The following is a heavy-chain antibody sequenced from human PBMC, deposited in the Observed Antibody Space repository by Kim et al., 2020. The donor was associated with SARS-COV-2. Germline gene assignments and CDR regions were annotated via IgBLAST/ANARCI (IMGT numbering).Heavy chain of an antibody. J-gene: IGHJ4*02. CDR1: GFTFGTYA. CDR3: AKRGEGYSYGTFDY. CDR2: ISGGGGGT. D-gene: IGHD5-18*01. V-gene: IGHV3-23*01. Sequence: GSLRLSCAASGFTFGTYAMSWVRQAPGKGLEWVSTISGGGGGTYYADSVKGRFTISRDNSKNTLYLQMNSLRAEDTAVYYCAKRGEGYSYGTFDYWGQGTLVTVSS.